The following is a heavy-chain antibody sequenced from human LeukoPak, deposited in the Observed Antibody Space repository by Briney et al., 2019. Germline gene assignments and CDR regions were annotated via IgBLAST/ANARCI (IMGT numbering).Heavy chain of an antibody. J-gene: IGHJ1*01. CDR3: ARGPYYYDTKYFQH. V-gene: IGHV1-8*01. D-gene: IGHD3-22*01. CDR2: MNPNSGNT. CDR1: GYTFTSYD. Sequence: ASVKVSCKASGYTFTSYDINWVRQATGQGLEWMGWMNPNSGNTGYAQKFQGRVTMTRDTSISTAYMELSRLRSDDTAVYYCARGPYYYDTKYFQHWGQGTLVTVSS.